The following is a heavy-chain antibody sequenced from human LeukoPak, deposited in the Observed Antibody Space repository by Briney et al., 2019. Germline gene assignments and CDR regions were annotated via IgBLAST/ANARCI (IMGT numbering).Heavy chain of an antibody. CDR2: ISGSGGST. V-gene: IGHV3-23*01. D-gene: IGHD3-10*01. J-gene: IGHJ4*02. CDR3: AKDLVTGSLDY. Sequence: GGSLRLSCAASGLTFSSYAMSWVRQAPGKGLEWVSSISGSGGSTYYADSVKGRFTISRANSENTLYVQMNSLRAEDTAVYYCAKDLVTGSLDYWGQGTLVTVSS. CDR1: GLTFSSYA.